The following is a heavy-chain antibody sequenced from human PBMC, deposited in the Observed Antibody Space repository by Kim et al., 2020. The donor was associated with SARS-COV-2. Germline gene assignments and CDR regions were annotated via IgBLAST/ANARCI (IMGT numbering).Heavy chain of an antibody. V-gene: IGHV3-30*18. Sequence: GGSPRLSCAASGFTFSSYGMHWVRRAPGKGLEWVAGISYDESSRHYAGSVKGRFTISRDNSKSTLFLQMDSLRAEDTTIYYCTKSPSTFGFTLHFWGQGT. J-gene: IGHJ4*02. CDR2: ISYDESSR. D-gene: IGHD3-10*01. CDR1: GFTFSSYG. CDR3: TKSPSTFGFTLHF.